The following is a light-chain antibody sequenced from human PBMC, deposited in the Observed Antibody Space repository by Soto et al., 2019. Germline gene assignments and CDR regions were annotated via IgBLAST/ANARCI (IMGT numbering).Light chain of an antibody. CDR3: QQYGSSPKT. Sequence: EIVLTQSPGTLSLSPGERATLSRRASQSVSSSYLAWYQQKPGQAPRLLIYGASSRATGVPDRLSGSGSGTDFTLTISRLEPEDFAVYYCQQYGSSPKTFGQGTKVDIK. CDR1: QSVSSSY. CDR2: GAS. J-gene: IGKJ1*01. V-gene: IGKV3-20*01.